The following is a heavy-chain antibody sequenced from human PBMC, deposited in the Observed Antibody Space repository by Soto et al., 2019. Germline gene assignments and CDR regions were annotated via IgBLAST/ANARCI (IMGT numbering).Heavy chain of an antibody. CDR2: ISGSGSST. D-gene: IGHD1-26*01. V-gene: IGHV3-23*01. CDR3: AKDRWELHDAFDI. CDR1: GFTFSSYA. Sequence: TGGSLRLSCAASGFTFSSYAMSWVRQAPGKGLEWVSAISGSGSSTYYADSVKGRFTISRDNSKNTLYLQMNSLRAEDTAVYYCAKDRWELHDAFDIWGQGTMVTVSS. J-gene: IGHJ3*02.